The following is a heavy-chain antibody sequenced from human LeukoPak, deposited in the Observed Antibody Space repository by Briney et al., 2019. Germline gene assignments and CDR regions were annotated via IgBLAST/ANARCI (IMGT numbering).Heavy chain of an antibody. D-gene: IGHD6-13*01. CDR3: VVYKYILSWSAFDF. CDR2: IRQDGSDK. V-gene: IGHV3-7*01. J-gene: IGHJ3*01. CDR1: GFSFSSYS. Sequence: GGSLRLSCAASGFSFSSYSMTWVRQAPGKGLEWVAYIRQDGSDKYYVDSVKGRFIISRDNAKKSVSLHMNNLRVEDTAVYYCVVYKYILSWSAFDFWGRGTMVSVSS.